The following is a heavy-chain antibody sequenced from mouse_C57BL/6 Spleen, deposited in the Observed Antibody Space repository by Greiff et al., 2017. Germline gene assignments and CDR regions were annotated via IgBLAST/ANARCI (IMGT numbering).Heavy chain of an antibody. CDR2: INPGGGYT. V-gene: IGHV1-63*01. Sequence: VQLQQSGAELVRPGTSVKMSCKASGYTFTNYTIGWAKQRPGHGLEWIGDINPGGGYTNYNQKFKGKATLTADKSSSTAYMQLSSLTSDDAAVDYWSGWEVGEAWFAYWGQGTLVTVSA. CDR1: GYTFTNYT. CDR3: SGWEVGEAWFAY. J-gene: IGHJ3*01. D-gene: IGHD1-1*02.